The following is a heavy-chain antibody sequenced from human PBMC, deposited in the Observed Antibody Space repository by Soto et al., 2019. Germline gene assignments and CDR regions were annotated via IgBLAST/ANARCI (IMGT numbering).Heavy chain of an antibody. D-gene: IGHD2-2*02. V-gene: IGHV1-18*01. CDR3: EIAGVISCSCASWYTPYSYGMDF. CDR2: NSAYNGNT. CDR1: GYTFTSYG. Sequence: QVQLVQSGAEVKKPGASVKVSCKASGYTFTSYGISWVRQAPGQGLEWMGWNSAYNGNTNYAQKLQGRVTMTTDTSTRTVYIALRSMRSDATAVYYCEIAGVISCSCASWYTPYSYGMDFWGRETTVTVS. J-gene: IGHJ6*02.